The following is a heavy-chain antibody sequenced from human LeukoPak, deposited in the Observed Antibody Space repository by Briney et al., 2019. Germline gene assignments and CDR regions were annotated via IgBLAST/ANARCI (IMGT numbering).Heavy chain of an antibody. J-gene: IGHJ4*02. CDR2: IIPIFGTA. Sequence: GSSVKVSCKASGGTFISYAISWVRQAPGQGREWMGGIIPIFGTANYAQKFQGRVTITTDESTSTAYMELSSLRSEDTAVYYCARADDFWSGYFHWGQGTLVTVSS. CDR3: ARADDFWSGYFH. D-gene: IGHD3-3*01. V-gene: IGHV1-69*05. CDR1: GGTFISYA.